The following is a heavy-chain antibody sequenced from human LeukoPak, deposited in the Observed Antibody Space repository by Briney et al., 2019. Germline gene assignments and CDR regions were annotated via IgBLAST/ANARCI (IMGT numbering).Heavy chain of an antibody. CDR2: MNPNSGNT. J-gene: IGHJ4*02. V-gene: IGHV1-8*02. D-gene: IGHD6-6*01. CDR1: GGTFSSYS. Sequence: GASVKVSCKASGGTFSSYSITWVRQAPGQGLEWMGWMNPNSGNTGYAQKFQGRVTMTRNTSISTAYMELSSLRSEDTAVYYCARDLVLSSSSSLGYWGQGTLVTVSS. CDR3: ARDLVLSSSSSLGY.